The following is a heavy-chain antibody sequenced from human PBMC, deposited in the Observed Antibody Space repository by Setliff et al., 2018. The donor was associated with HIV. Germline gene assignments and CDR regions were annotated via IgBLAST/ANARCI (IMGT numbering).Heavy chain of an antibody. D-gene: IGHD2-15*01. J-gene: IGHJ1*01. Sequence: LSLTCTVSGGSSSSRSYYWGWIRQPPGKGLEWIGSIYSSGSTYYNPSLKSRVTISVDASKKQFSLRLSSVTAADTAVYYCARDGRHDRNRWYVTHQYFKYWGQGTLVTVSS. CDR3: ARDGRHDRNRWYVTHQYFKY. V-gene: IGHV4-39*07. CDR2: IYSSGST. CDR1: GGSSSSRSYY.